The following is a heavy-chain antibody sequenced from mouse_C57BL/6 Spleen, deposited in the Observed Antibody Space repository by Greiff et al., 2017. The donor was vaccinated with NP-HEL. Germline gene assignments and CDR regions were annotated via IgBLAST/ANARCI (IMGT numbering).Heavy chain of an antibody. CDR1: GYSFTGYY. D-gene: IGHD1-1*01. CDR3: ARKAITTVVPFAY. CDR2: INPSTGGT. Sequence: EVQLVESGPELVKPGASVKISCKASGYSFTGYYMNWVKQSPEKSLEWIGEINPSTGGTTYNQKFKAKATLTVDKSSSTAYMQLKSLTSEDSAVYYCARKAITTVVPFAYWGQGTLVTVSA. V-gene: IGHV1-42*01. J-gene: IGHJ3*01.